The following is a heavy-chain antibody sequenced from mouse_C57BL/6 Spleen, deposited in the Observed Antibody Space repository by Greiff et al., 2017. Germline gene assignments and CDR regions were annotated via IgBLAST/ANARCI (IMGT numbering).Heavy chain of an antibody. CDR3: ARSGLYYAMDY. CDR2: IDPSDSYT. V-gene: IGHV1-59*01. Sequence: VQLQQPGAELERPGTSVKLSCKASGYTFTSYWMHWVKQRPGQGLEWIGVIDPSDSYTNYNQKFKGKATLTVDTSSSTAYMQLSSLTSEDSAVYYCARSGLYYAMDYWGQGTSVTVSS. CDR1: GYTFTSYW. J-gene: IGHJ4*01. D-gene: IGHD3-1*01.